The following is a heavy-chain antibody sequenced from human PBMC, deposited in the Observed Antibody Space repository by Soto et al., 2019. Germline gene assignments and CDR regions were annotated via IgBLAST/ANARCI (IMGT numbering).Heavy chain of an antibody. CDR3: AKDVLNYYGSGSLNECDAFDI. V-gene: IGHV3-23*01. J-gene: IGHJ3*02. Sequence: GGSLRLSCAASGFTFSSYAMIWVRQAPGKGLEWVSAISGSGGSTYYADSVKGRFTISRDNSKNTLYLQMNSLRAEDTAVYYCAKDVLNYYGSGSLNECDAFDIWGQGTMVTVSS. CDR1: GFTFSSYA. D-gene: IGHD3-10*01. CDR2: ISGSGGST.